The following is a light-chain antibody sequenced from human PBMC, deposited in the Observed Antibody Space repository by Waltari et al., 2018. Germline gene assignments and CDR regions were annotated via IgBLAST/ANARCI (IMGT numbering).Light chain of an antibody. Sequence: DILMTQSPPTLSASMGDRVTITCRASRDISTKLAWYQQKPGRAPKLLIYKASSLESGVPARFSGSGSETEFTLTISTLQPDDFATYYCQEYVDDLWTFGQGTKVEIK. V-gene: IGKV1-5*03. CDR1: RDISTK. J-gene: IGKJ1*01. CDR3: QEYVDDLWT. CDR2: KAS.